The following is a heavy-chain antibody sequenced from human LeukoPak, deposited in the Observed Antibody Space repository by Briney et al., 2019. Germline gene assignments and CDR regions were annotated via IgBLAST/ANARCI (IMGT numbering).Heavy chain of an antibody. CDR2: INPNSGGT. Sequence: ASVKVSCKASGYTFTGYYMHWVRQAPGQGLEWMGWINPNSGGTNYAQKFQGRVTMTRDTSISTAYMELSRLRSDDTAVYYCAGDVHVDLSLRFDPWGQGTLVTVSS. V-gene: IGHV1-2*02. CDR3: AGDVHVDLSLRFDP. J-gene: IGHJ5*02. CDR1: GYTFTGYY.